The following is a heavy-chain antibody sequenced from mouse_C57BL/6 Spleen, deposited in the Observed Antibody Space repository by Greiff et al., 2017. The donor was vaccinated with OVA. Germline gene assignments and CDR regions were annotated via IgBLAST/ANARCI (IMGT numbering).Heavy chain of an antibody. Sequence: VKLQQPGAELVRPGSSVKLSCKASGYTFTSYWMHWVKQRPIQGLEWIGNIDPSDSETHYNQKFKDKATLTVDKSSSTAYMQLSSLTSEDSAVYYCARYSNYGFAYWGQGTLVTVSA. CDR1: GYTFTSYW. CDR3: ARYSNYGFAY. D-gene: IGHD2-5*01. CDR2: IDPSDSET. V-gene: IGHV1-52*01. J-gene: IGHJ3*01.